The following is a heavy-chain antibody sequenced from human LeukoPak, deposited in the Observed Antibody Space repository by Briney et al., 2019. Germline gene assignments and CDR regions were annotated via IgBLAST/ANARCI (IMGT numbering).Heavy chain of an antibody. D-gene: IGHD2-15*01. Sequence: GGSLRLSCAASDFTFRSYWMSWVRQAPGKGLEWVANIRPDGSDEYYADSVKDRFTISRDNAKNSLYLQMNSLRAEDTAVYFCARSIVVGTAGIRRAFDIWGQGTLVTVSS. CDR1: DFTFRSYW. V-gene: IGHV3-7*02. J-gene: IGHJ3*02. CDR3: ARSIVVGTAGIRRAFDI. CDR2: IRPDGSDE.